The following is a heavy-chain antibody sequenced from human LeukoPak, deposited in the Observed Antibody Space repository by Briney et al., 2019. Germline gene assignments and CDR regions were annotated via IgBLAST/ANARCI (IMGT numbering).Heavy chain of an antibody. CDR2: INHSGST. CDR1: GGSFNGYY. D-gene: IGHD2-8*01. CDR3: AREKAPVYAVRAPDAFDI. Sequence: PSETLSLTCAVYGGSFNGYYWSWIRQPPGKGLEWIGEINHSGSTNYNPSLKSRVTISVDTSKNQFSLKLSSVTAADTAVYYCAREKAPVYAVRAPDAFDIWGQGTMVTVSS. V-gene: IGHV4-34*01. J-gene: IGHJ3*02.